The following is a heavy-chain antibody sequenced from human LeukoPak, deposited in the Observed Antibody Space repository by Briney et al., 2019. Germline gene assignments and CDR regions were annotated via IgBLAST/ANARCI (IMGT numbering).Heavy chain of an antibody. D-gene: IGHD4-17*01. CDR1: GGSFSGYY. J-gene: IGHJ2*01. V-gene: IGHV4-34*01. CDR2: INHSGST. Sequence: SETLSLTCAVYGGSFSGYYWSWIRQPPGKGLEWIGEINHSGSTNYNPSLKSRVTISVDTSKNQFSLKLSSVTAADTAVYYCARDSPDYGASLGYFDLWGRGTLVTVSS. CDR3: ARDSPDYGASLGYFDL.